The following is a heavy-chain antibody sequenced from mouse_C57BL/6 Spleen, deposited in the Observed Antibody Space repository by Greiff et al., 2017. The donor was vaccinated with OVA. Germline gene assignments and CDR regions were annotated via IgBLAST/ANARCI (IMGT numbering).Heavy chain of an antibody. CDR1: GYAFSSSW. CDR3: ARDGYYFYWYFDV. CDR2: IYPGDGDT. J-gene: IGHJ1*03. Sequence: VQLQQSGPELVKPGASVKISCKASGYAFSSSWMNWVKQRPGKGLEWIGRIYPGDGDTNYNGKFKGKATLTADKSSSTAYMQLSSLTSEDSAVYFCARDGYYFYWYFDVWGTGTTVTVSS. V-gene: IGHV1-82*01. D-gene: IGHD2-3*01.